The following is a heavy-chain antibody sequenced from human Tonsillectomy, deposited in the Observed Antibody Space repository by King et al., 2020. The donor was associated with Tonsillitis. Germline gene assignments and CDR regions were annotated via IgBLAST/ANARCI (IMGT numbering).Heavy chain of an antibody. CDR3: AKMGDGSGSFYKFFDY. CDR2: IIASGYST. Sequence: VQLVESGGGLVQPGGSLRLYCAASGFTFSSYAMSWVRQAPGKGLEWFSAIIASGYSTYSADSVKGRFTISRDSSKNMLYLKLNSLRAEDTAVYYCAKMGDGSGSFYKFFDYWGQGTLVTVSS. V-gene: IGHV3-23*04. CDR1: GFTFSSYA. J-gene: IGHJ4*02. D-gene: IGHD3-10*01.